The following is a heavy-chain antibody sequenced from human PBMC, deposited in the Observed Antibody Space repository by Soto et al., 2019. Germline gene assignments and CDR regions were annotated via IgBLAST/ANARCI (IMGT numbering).Heavy chain of an antibody. CDR2: ISGSGGST. CDR3: AKDLGYYGSAPVGPMDV. D-gene: IGHD3-10*01. V-gene: IGHV3-23*01. J-gene: IGHJ6*03. Sequence: GGSLRLSCAASGFTFSSYAMSWVRQAPGKGLEWVSAISGSGGSTYYADSVKGRFTISRDNSKNTLYLQMNSLRAEDTAVYYCAKDLGYYGSAPVGPMDVWGKGTTVTVSS. CDR1: GFTFSSYA.